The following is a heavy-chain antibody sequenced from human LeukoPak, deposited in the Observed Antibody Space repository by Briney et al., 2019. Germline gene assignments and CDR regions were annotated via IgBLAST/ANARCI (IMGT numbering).Heavy chain of an antibody. V-gene: IGHV5-51*01. J-gene: IGHJ5*02. Sequence: GESLKISCKGSGYSFTSYWIGWVRQMPGKGLEGMGIIYPGYSDTRYSPSFQGQVTISPDQSISTAELHWSRLKASDTAMYYCARQGRGEPFDPWGQGTLVTVSS. CDR1: GYSFTSYW. CDR2: IYPGYSDT. CDR3: ARQGRGEPFDP.